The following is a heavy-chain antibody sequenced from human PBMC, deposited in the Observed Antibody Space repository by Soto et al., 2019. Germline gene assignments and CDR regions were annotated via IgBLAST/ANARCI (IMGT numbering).Heavy chain of an antibody. D-gene: IGHD6-25*01. J-gene: IGHJ4*02. CDR1: GLTISRSY. Sequence: VALGLSCAASGLTISRSYLSWCLQPPPRGLQWVSVIYSAGSTYYANPVKGRFTISRAISTNIVYLKMSSLTDADTAVYYCARAREPEYSSGIFFDIWGQGALVTVSS. CDR2: IYSAGST. V-gene: IGHV3-53*01. CDR3: ARAREPEYSSGIFFDI.